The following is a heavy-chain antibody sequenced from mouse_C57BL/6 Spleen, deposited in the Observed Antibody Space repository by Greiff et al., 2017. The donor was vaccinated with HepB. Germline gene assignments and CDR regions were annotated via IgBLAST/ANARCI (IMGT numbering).Heavy chain of an antibody. D-gene: IGHD2-1*01. Sequence: VQLQESGAELVRPGASVTLSCKASGYTFTDYEMHWVKQTPVHGLEWIGAIDPETGGTAYNQKFKGKAILTADKSSSTAYMELRSLTSEDSAVYYCTREDGNRYWYFDVWGTGTTVTVSS. CDR2: IDPETGGT. J-gene: IGHJ1*03. CDR1: GYTFTDYE. V-gene: IGHV1-15*01. CDR3: TREDGNRYWYFDV.